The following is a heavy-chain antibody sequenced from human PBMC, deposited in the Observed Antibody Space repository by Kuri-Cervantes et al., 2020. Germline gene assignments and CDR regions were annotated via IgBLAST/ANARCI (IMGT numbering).Heavy chain of an antibody. J-gene: IGHJ4*02. Sequence: GGSLRLSCAASGFTVSSNYMSWVRQAPGKGLEWVSVIYSGGSTYYADSVKGRFTISRDNAKNSLYLQMNSLRAEDTAVYYCATWTFPPPTPHDYWGQGTLVTVSS. CDR1: GFTVSSNY. V-gene: IGHV3-66*01. CDR3: ATWTFPPPTPHDY. CDR2: IYSGGST. D-gene: IGHD1-1*01.